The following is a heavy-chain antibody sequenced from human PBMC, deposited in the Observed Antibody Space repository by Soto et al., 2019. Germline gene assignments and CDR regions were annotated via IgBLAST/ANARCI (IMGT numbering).Heavy chain of an antibody. V-gene: IGHV4-4*07. CDR3: AREGSSGFGMDV. CDR1: GGSIRSYY. J-gene: IGHJ6*02. CDR2: IYTSGTT. D-gene: IGHD6-25*01. Sequence: QVQLQQSGPGLVKPSETQSLTCTVSGGSIRSYYWSWIRQPAGKALEWIGRIYTSGTTNYNPSLKSRVTILLDTSKNQFSLDLSSVTDADTAVYYSAREGSSGFGMDVWGQGTTVTVSS.